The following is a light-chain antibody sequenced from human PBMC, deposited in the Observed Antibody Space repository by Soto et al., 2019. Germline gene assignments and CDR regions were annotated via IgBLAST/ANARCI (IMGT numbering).Light chain of an antibody. CDR3: QQLNSYPIT. CDR2: STS. V-gene: IGKV1-9*01. J-gene: IGKJ3*01. Sequence: DIQLTQSPSFLSASVGDRVTITCRASQGLISYLAWYQQKPGMAPKLLIYSTSTLQSGVPARFSGSASGTEVTLTISSLQPEDFATYYCQQLNSYPITFGPGTKVDI. CDR1: QGLISY.